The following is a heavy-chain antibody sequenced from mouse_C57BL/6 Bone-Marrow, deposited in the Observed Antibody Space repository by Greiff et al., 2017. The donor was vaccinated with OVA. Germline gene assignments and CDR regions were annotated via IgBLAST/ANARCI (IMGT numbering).Heavy chain of an antibody. D-gene: IGHD1-1*01. J-gene: IGHJ2*01. Sequence: EVKLMESGGDLVKPGGSLKLSCAASGFTFSSYGMSWVRQTPDKRLEWVATISSGGSYTYYPDSVKGRFTISRDNAKNTLYLQMSSLKSEDTAMYYCARHSYGSSYYWGQGTTLTVSS. CDR3: ARHSYGSSYY. CDR1: GFTFSSYG. V-gene: IGHV5-6*01. CDR2: ISSGGSYT.